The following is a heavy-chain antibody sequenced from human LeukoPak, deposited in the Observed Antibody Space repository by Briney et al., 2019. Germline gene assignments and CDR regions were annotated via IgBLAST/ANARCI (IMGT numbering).Heavy chain of an antibody. CDR3: ARGDCSSTSCYYY. V-gene: IGHV3-21*01. J-gene: IGHJ4*02. CDR1: GFTFSSYS. Sequence: PGGSLRLSCAASGFTFSSYSMNWVRQAPGKGLEWVSSISSSSSYIYYEVSVKGRFTISRDNAKNSLYLQMNSLRAEDTAVYYCARGDCSSTSCYYYCGQGTLVTVSS. CDR2: ISSSSSYI. D-gene: IGHD2-2*01.